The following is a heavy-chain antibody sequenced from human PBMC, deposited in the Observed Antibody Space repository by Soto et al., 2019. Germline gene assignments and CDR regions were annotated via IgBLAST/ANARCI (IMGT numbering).Heavy chain of an antibody. CDR3: AADSCTNGVCYTPPFGWFDP. CDR2: IVVGSGNT. Sequence: SVKVSCKASGFTFTSSAMQWVRQARGQRLEWIGWIVVGSGNTNYAQKFQERVTITRDMSTSTAYMELSSLRSEDTAVYYCAADSCTNGVCYTPPFGWFDPWGQGTLVTVSS. D-gene: IGHD2-8*01. V-gene: IGHV1-58*02. J-gene: IGHJ5*02. CDR1: GFTFTSSA.